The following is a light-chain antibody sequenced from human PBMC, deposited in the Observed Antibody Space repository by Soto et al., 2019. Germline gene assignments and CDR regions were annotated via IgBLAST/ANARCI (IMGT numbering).Light chain of an antibody. J-gene: IGKJ5*01. CDR3: QQSYGTPIT. CDR1: QSISRY. Sequence: DIQMTQYPSTLSASVGDRVTITCRASQSISRYLNWYQQKPGKAPNLLIYVASSLQSEVPSRFSGSGSGTDFTLTITSLQPEDFATYYCQQSYGTPITFGQGTRLEIK. V-gene: IGKV1-39*01. CDR2: VAS.